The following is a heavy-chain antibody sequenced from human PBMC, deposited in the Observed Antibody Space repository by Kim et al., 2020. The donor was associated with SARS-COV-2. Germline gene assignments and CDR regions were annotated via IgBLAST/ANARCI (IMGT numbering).Heavy chain of an antibody. Sequence: ASVKVSCKASGYTFTSYYMHWVRQAPGQGLEWMGIINPSGGSTSYAQKFQGRVTMTRDTSTSTVYMELSSLRSEDTAVYYCARDREVIAVTAILDYWGQGTRVTVSS. CDR2: INPSGGST. J-gene: IGHJ4*02. D-gene: IGHD2-21*02. CDR1: GYTFTSYY. V-gene: IGHV1-46*01. CDR3: ARDREVIAVTAILDY.